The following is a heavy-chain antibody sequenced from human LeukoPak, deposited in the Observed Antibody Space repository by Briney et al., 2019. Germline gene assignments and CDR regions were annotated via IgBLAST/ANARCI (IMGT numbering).Heavy chain of an antibody. Sequence: ASVKVSCKTSGFTXTSYYIHGVRQAPGQGLEWMGIISHNGGATTYAQKFQGRVTMTSDMSTTTVYMDLSSLRSEDTAVYYCARVVYGDYGRPDFDYWGQGTLVTVSS. CDR2: ISHNGGAT. D-gene: IGHD4-17*01. CDR3: ARVVYGDYGRPDFDY. V-gene: IGHV1-46*01. CDR1: GFTXTSYY. J-gene: IGHJ4*02.